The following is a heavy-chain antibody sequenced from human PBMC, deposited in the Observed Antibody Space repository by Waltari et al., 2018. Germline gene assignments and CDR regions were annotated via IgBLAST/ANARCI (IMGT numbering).Heavy chain of an antibody. Sequence: EVQLVESGGGVVRPGGSLRLSCAASGFTFDDYGMSWVRPAPGKGLEWVSGINWNGGSTGYADSVKGRFTISRDNAKNSLYLQMNSLRAEDTALYYCARDLYTVSKYYYYGMDVWGQGTTVTVSS. CDR1: GFTFDDYG. CDR2: INWNGGST. CDR3: ARDLYTVSKYYYYGMDV. V-gene: IGHV3-20*04. D-gene: IGHD4-17*01. J-gene: IGHJ6*02.